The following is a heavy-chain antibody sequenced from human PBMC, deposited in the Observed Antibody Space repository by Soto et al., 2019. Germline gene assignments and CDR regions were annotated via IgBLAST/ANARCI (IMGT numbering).Heavy chain of an antibody. Sequence: QVQLVESGGGVVQPGRSLRLSCAASGFTFSSYGMHWVRQAPGKGLEWVAVIWDDGSNKYYADSVKGRFTISRDNSKNTLYLQMNSLRAEDTAVYYCAREGHGGNPYYYYGMDVWGQGTTVTVSS. CDR1: GFTFSSYG. CDR3: AREGHGGNPYYYYGMDV. V-gene: IGHV3-33*01. J-gene: IGHJ6*02. D-gene: IGHD2-15*01. CDR2: IWDDGSNK.